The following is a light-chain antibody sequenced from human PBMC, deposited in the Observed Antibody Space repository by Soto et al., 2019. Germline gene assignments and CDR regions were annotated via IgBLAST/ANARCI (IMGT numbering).Light chain of an antibody. J-gene: IGKJ1*01. CDR3: QQYGWPTRT. CDR1: QSVSSSY. Sequence: SVCAQCPSPLAWSPGEGATLSCRASQSVSSSYLAWYQQKPGQAPRLLIYGASSRATGIPDRFSGSGSGTDFTLTSSILEEDFFVVYCWQQYGWPTRTFGQGTKVDIK. V-gene: IGKV3-20*01. CDR2: GAS.